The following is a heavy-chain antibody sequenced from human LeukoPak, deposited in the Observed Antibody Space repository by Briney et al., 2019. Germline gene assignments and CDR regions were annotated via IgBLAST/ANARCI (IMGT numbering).Heavy chain of an antibody. Sequence: PSETLSLTCAVYGGSFSGYYWSWIRQPPGKGLEWIGEINHSGSTNYNPALKSRVTISVATSKNQFSLKLSSVTAADTAVDYCARDARGWSGFDYWGQGTLVTVAS. D-gene: IGHD3-3*01. CDR2: INHSGST. J-gene: IGHJ4*02. V-gene: IGHV4-34*01. CDR3: ARDARGWSGFDY. CDR1: GGSFSGYY.